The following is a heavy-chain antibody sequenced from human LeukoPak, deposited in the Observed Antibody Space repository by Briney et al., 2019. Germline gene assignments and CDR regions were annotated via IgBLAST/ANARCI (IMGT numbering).Heavy chain of an antibody. D-gene: IGHD3-10*01. J-gene: IGHJ4*02. V-gene: IGHV3-7*05. CDR3: ARNADMYYYVDN. CDR2: IKQDGSEE. CDR1: GFTFTNYW. Sequence: PGGSLRLSCAASGFTFTNYWMSWVRQAPGRGLEWVANIKQDGSEENYVDSVKGRFTISRDNTKNSLYLQMNSLRAADTAVYYCARNADMYYYVDNWGQGTLVTVSS.